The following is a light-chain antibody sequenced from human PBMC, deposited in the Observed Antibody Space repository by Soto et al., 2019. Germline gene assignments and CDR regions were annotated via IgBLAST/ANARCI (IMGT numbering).Light chain of an antibody. CDR1: SSDVGSYSL. Sequence: QSVLTQPASVSGSPGQSITISCTGTSSDVGSYSLVSWYQQHPGKAPQLIIYEASKRPSGVSNRFSASKSGNTASLTISGLLPEDEADYYCCSYTGSLTLVFGGGTKVTVL. CDR3: CSYTGSLTLV. J-gene: IGLJ2*01. V-gene: IGLV2-23*01. CDR2: EAS.